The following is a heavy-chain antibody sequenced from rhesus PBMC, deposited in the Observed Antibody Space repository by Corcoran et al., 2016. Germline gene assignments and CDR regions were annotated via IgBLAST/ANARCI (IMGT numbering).Heavy chain of an antibody. CDR2: MYGSGGGT. V-gene: IGHV4-106*01. J-gene: IGHJ4*01. D-gene: IGHD4-29*01. Sequence: QLLLQASGPGLVRRSEPLCLPCAVPHGSISDDYYLSWIRHPTGTGLWWIGRMYGSGGGTKYNHSLKKRVTSARDTSKNQFSLKLTSVTAADTAVYYGAVDGTGANLCDWGQGVLVTVSS. CDR3: AVDGTGANLCD. CDR1: HGSISDDYY.